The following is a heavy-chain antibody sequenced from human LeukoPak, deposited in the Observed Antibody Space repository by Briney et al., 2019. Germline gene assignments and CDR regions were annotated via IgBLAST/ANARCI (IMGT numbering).Heavy chain of an antibody. CDR2: IRSKANSYAT. J-gene: IGHJ4*02. CDR1: GFTFSGSA. D-gene: IGHD3-22*01. CDR3: TIRGSSGYLDY. Sequence: GGSLRLSCAASGFTFSGSAMHWVCQASGKGLEWVGRIRSKANSYATAYAASVKGRFTISRDDSKNKAYLQMNSLKTEDTAVYYCTIRGSSGYLDYWGQGTLVTVSS. V-gene: IGHV3-73*01.